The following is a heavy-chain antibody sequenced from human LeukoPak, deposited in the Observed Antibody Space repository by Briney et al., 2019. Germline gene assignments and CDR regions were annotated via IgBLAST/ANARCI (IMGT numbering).Heavy chain of an antibody. CDR2: IKQDGSEE. Sequence: GXSLRLSCAASGSTSSRDWMGWVRQAPGKGLEWGANIKQDGSEEYYVDSVKGGFTISKENAENSLYVQMNSLRAEDTAVYYCARYGYWHGLDVWGQGTTVTVSS. CDR1: GSTSSRDW. CDR3: ARYGYWHGLDV. V-gene: IGHV3-7*01. D-gene: IGHD2-2*03. J-gene: IGHJ6*02.